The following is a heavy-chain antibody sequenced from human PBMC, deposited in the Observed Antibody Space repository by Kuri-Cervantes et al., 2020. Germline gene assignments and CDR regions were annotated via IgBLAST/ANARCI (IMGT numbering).Heavy chain of an antibody. D-gene: IGHD3-3*01. V-gene: IGHV1-8*01. Sequence: ASVKVSCKASGYTFTSYDINWVRQATGQGLEWMGWMNPNSGNTGYAQKFQGRVTMTRNTSISTAYMELSSLRSEDTAVYYCARMNRITILGVVIHDAFDIWGKGTMVTVSS. CDR3: ARMNRITILGVVIHDAFDI. CDR2: MNPNSGNT. J-gene: IGHJ3*02. CDR1: GYTFTSYD.